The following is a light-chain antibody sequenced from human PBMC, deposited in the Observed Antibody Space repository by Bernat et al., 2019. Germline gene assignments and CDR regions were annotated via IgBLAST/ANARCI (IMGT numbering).Light chain of an antibody. CDR2: EVN. V-gene: IGLV2-18*02. J-gene: IGLJ3*02. CDR1: SSDVGSYNR. CDR3: CSFTTTTTWV. Sequence: QSALTQPPSVSGSPGQSVTIPCTGTSSDVGSYNRVSWYKQPPGTAPKLMIYEVNNRPSGVPDRFSGSKSGNTASLTISGLQAEDGADYYCCSFTTTTTWVFGGGTKLTVL.